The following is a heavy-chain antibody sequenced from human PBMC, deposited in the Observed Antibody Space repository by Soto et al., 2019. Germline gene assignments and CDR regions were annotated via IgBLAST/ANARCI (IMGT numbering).Heavy chain of an antibody. V-gene: IGHV3-23*01. J-gene: IGHJ1*01. CDR1: GFSFSSYA. Sequence: EVQLLESGGGLVQPGGSLRLSCVASGFSFSSYAMSWVRQAPGEGLEWVSAISGSGGSTYYADSVKGRFTISRDNSKNTLYLQMNSLRPEDTAVYYCAKQAALVWEPEYFQHWGQGTLVTVSS. CDR3: AKQAALVWEPEYFQH. D-gene: IGHD1-26*01. CDR2: ISGSGGST.